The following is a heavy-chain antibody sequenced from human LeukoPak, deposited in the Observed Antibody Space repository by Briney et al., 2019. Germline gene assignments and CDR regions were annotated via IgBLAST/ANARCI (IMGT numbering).Heavy chain of an antibody. CDR1: GGTFSSYA. Sequence: SVKVSCKASGGTFSSYAISWVRQAPGQGLEWMGGIIPIFGTANYAQKFQGRVTITADESTSTAYMELSSLRSDDTAVYYCARAWSMVRGVKRSFDYWGQGTLVTVSS. J-gene: IGHJ4*02. CDR2: IIPIFGTA. V-gene: IGHV1-69*13. CDR3: ARAWSMVRGVKRSFDY. D-gene: IGHD3-10*01.